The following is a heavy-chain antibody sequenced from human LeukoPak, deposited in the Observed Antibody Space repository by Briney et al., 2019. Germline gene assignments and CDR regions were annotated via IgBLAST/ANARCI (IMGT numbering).Heavy chain of an antibody. Sequence: GGSLRLSCAASGFTVSSNDMSWVRQAPGKGLEWGSVIYSGGSTYYADSVKGRFTISRDNSKNTLYLQMNSLRAEDTAVYYCARDDVGLDSSGTKSDYWGQGTLVTVSS. J-gene: IGHJ4*02. CDR3: ARDDVGLDSSGTKSDY. D-gene: IGHD3-22*01. CDR2: IYSGGST. V-gene: IGHV3-53*01. CDR1: GFTVSSND.